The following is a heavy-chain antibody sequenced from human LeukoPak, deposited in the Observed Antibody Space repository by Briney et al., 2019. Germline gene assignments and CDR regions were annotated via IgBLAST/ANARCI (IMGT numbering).Heavy chain of an antibody. CDR2: ISSSSSYI. Sequence: GGSLRLSCAASGFTFSSYSMNWVRQAPGKGLEWVSSISSSSSYIYYADSVKGRFTISRDNAKNSLYLQMNSLRAEDTAVYYCARARYYYDSSGYNAPLVDYWGQGTLVTVSS. J-gene: IGHJ4*02. CDR1: GFTFSSYS. CDR3: ARARYYYDSSGYNAPLVDY. D-gene: IGHD3-22*01. V-gene: IGHV3-21*01.